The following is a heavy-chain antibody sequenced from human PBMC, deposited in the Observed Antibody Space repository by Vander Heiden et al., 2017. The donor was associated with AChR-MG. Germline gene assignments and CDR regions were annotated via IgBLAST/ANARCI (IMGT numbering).Heavy chain of an antibody. D-gene: IGHD4-17*01. CDR1: GGSISRYY. V-gene: IGHV4-59*01. CDR3: ARAPYGDYAPDY. Sequence: QVQLQESGPGLVKPSEPLSLTCTVSGGSISRYYWSWIRQPPGKGLEWIGYIYYSGSTNYNPSLKSRVTISVDTSKNQFSLKLSSVTAADTAVYYCARAPYGDYAPDYWGQGTLVTVSS. J-gene: IGHJ4*02. CDR2: IYYSGST.